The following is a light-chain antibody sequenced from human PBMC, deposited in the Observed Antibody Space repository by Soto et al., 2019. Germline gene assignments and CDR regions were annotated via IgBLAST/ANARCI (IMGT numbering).Light chain of an antibody. CDR3: QQYYSYPRT. V-gene: IGKV1-8*01. CDR2: AAS. CDR1: RDIDNS. J-gene: IGKJ5*01. Sequence: IQVTEAPPGLSAAVGARVTIPCRASRDIDNSLAWYQQVPGKAPKLLIYAASTLQSGVPSRFSGSGSGTDFTLTISCLQSEDFATYYCQQYYSYPRTFGQGTRLEIK.